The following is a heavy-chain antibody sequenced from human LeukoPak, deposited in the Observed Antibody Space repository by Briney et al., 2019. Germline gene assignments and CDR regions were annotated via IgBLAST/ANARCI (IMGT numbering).Heavy chain of an antibody. CDR1: AYTFTIYD. J-gene: IGHJ3*02. Sequence: ASVTVSCTASAYTFTIYDINWVRQAPGQGLEWMGWMNPNSGNTGYAQKFQGRVTMTRNTSISTAYMELSSLRSEDTAVYYCARGLYYDFWSGYSRAFDIWGQGTMVTVSS. V-gene: IGHV1-8*01. CDR2: MNPNSGNT. D-gene: IGHD3-3*01. CDR3: ARGLYYDFWSGYSRAFDI.